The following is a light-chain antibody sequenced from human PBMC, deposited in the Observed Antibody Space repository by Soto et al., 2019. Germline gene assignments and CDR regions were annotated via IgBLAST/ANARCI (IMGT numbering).Light chain of an antibody. V-gene: IGKV3-20*01. Sequence: EIVLTQSPGTLSLSPGERATLSCRASQSVSSSYLAWYQQKPRPAPRLLIYGASSRATGIPARFSGSGSGTDFTLTISRLEPEDFAVYYCQQYGSSPFTFGPGTKVDIK. J-gene: IGKJ3*01. CDR1: QSVSSSY. CDR2: GAS. CDR3: QQYGSSPFT.